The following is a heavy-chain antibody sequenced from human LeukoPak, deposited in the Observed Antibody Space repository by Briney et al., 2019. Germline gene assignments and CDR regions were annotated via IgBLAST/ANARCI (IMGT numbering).Heavy chain of an antibody. Sequence: GASVKVSCKASGGXFSSYAISWVRQAPGQGLEWMGGIIPIFGTANYAQKFQGRVTITADESTSTAYMELSSLRSEDTAVYYCASLNSGYDLPYYFDYWGQGTLVTVSS. D-gene: IGHD5-12*01. CDR3: ASLNSGYDLPYYFDY. V-gene: IGHV1-69*13. CDR1: GGXFSSYA. J-gene: IGHJ4*02. CDR2: IIPIFGTA.